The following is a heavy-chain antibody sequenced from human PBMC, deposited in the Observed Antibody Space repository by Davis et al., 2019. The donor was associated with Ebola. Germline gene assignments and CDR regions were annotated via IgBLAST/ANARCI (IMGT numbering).Heavy chain of an antibody. CDR2: ISAYNGNT. CDR1: GYSFNNYA. Sequence: ASVKVSCKASGYSFNNYAISWVRQPPGQGLEWMGWISAYNGNTNYAQKVQGRVTMTTDTSTCTAYMELRSLRSDDTAVYFCARTSIVGTTTTASDIWGQGTLVTVSS. J-gene: IGHJ3*02. V-gene: IGHV1-18*01. D-gene: IGHD1-26*01. CDR3: ARTSIVGTTTTASDI.